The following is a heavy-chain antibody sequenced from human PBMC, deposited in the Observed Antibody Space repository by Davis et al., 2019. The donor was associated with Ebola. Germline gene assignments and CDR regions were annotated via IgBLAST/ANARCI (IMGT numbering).Heavy chain of an antibody. CDR1: GYTFTGYY. CDR2: INPNSGGT. J-gene: IGHJ4*02. Sequence: SVNVSCKACGYTFTGYYMHWVRQAPGQGLEWMGWINPNSGGTNYAQKFQGWVTMTRDTSISTAYMELSRLRSDDTAVYYCARGIDSSGWTHWGQGTLVTVSS. V-gene: IGHV1-2*04. CDR3: ARGIDSSGWTH. D-gene: IGHD6-19*01.